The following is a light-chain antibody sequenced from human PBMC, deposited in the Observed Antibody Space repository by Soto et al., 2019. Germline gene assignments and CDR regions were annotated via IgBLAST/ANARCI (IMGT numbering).Light chain of an antibody. V-gene: IGKV3-15*01. CDR3: QQNNNWPSLT. CDR1: QSVSSN. Sequence: EIVMTQSPATLSVSPGERATLSCRASQSVSSNLAWYQQKPGQDPRLLIYGASTRATGIPASFSGSGSGTEFTLTSISLQSEDFAVYYCQQNNNWPSLTCGGGTKVEIK. J-gene: IGKJ4*01. CDR2: GAS.